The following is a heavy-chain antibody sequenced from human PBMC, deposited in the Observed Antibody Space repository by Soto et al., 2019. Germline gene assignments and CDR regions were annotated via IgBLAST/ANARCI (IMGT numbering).Heavy chain of an antibody. CDR1: GFTLGTYG. CDR2: ISNDGGDK. CDR3: AKEFFDSSGFYPSLDALDI. D-gene: IGHD3-22*01. J-gene: IGHJ3*02. V-gene: IGHV3-30*18. Sequence: QVQLAASGGGVVQTGRSLTITCAASGFTLGTYGMHWVRQAPGKGLDWVAVISNDGGDKYYSDSVMGRFTISRDNSKNTLSLQMNSLRADDTAVYFCAKEFFDSSGFYPSLDALDIWGEGAVVTVSS.